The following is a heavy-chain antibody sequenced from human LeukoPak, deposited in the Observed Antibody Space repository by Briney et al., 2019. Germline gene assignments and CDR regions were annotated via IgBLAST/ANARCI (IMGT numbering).Heavy chain of an antibody. CDR1: GGSISSGSYY. D-gene: IGHD3-22*01. V-gene: IGHV4-61*02. CDR2: IYASGST. CDR3: ARDAVVIDAFDI. Sequence: KSSGTLSLTCTVSGGSISSGSYYWSWIRQPAGKGLEWIGRIYASGSTSYNPSLKSRVTISVDTSKNQFSLKLSSVTAADTAVYYCARDAVVIDAFDIWGQGTMVTVSS. J-gene: IGHJ3*02.